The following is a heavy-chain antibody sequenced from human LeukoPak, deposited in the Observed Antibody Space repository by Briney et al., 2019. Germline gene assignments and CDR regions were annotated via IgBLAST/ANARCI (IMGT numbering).Heavy chain of an antibody. D-gene: IGHD2-15*01. CDR1: GFTVSSNY. Sequence: PGGSLRLSCTASGFTVSSNYMSWVRQAPGKGLEWVPTLYSGGSAYYADSVKGRFIVSRDDSKNTLFLQMNSLRDEDTAVYYCARDFSGYCSGGTCYFGYWGQGTLVTVSS. V-gene: IGHV3-66*01. J-gene: IGHJ4*02. CDR2: LYSGGSA. CDR3: ARDFSGYCSGGTCYFGY.